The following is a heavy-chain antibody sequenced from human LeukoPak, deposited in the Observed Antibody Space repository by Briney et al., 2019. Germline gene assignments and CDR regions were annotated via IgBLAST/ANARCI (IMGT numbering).Heavy chain of an antibody. V-gene: IGHV3-23*01. Sequence: GGSLRLSCAASGFTFSSYGMSWVRQAPGKGLEWVSAISGSGGSTYYADSVKGRFTISRDNSKNTLCLQMNSLRAEDTAVYYCAKMKNYDILTGSAFDYWGQGTLVTVSS. CDR3: AKMKNYDILTGSAFDY. J-gene: IGHJ4*02. CDR1: GFTFSSYG. D-gene: IGHD3-9*01. CDR2: ISGSGGST.